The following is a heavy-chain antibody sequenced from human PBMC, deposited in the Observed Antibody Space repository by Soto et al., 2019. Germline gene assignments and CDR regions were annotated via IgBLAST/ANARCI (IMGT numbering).Heavy chain of an antibody. D-gene: IGHD6-13*01. CDR2: IKEDGSEK. J-gene: IGHJ6*02. Sequence: RGSLRLSCAASGFTFSSYWMSWVRQAPGKGLEWVANIKEDGSEKYYVDSVKGRFTISRDNAKNSLYLQMNSLRAEDTAVYYCARVNGYSSSWYGYYYYYCMDVWGQGTTVTVSS. CDR3: ARVNGYSSSWYGYYYYYCMDV. CDR1: GFTFSSYW. V-gene: IGHV3-7*01.